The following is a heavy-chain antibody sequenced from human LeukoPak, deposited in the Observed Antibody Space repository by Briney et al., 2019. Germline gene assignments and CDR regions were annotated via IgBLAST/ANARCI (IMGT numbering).Heavy chain of an antibody. J-gene: IGHJ4*02. CDR2: INPSGGST. D-gene: IGHD2-2*02. CDR3: ARGLTTTIVVVPAAILHFDY. Sequence: ASVTVSCKASGYTFTSYYMHWVRQAPGQGLEWMGIINPSGGSTSYAQKFQGRVTMTRDTSTSTVYMELSSLRSEDTAVYYCARGLTTTIVVVPAAILHFDYWGQGTLVTVSS. CDR1: GYTFTSYY. V-gene: IGHV1-46*01.